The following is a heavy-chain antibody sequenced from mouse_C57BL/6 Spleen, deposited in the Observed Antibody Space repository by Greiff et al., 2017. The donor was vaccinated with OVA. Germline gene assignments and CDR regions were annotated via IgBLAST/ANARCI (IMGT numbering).Heavy chain of an antibody. CDR3: AREGLRRDYYAMDY. CDR1: GYAFSSSW. V-gene: IGHV1-82*01. CDR2: IYPGDGDT. Sequence: QVQLQQSGPELVKPGASVKISCKASGYAFSSSWMNWVKQRPGQGLEWIGRIYPGDGDTNYNGKFKGKATLTADKSSSTAYMQLSSLTSEDSAVYFCAREGLRRDYYAMDYWGQGTSVTVSS. J-gene: IGHJ4*01. D-gene: IGHD2-4*01.